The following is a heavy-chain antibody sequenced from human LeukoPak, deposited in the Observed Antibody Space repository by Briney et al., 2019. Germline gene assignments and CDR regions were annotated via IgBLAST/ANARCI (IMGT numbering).Heavy chain of an antibody. CDR2: INHSGST. Sequence: PSETLSLTCAVYGGSFSGYYWSWIRQPPGKGLEWIGEINHSGSTNYNPSLKSRVTISVDTSKNQFSLKLSSVTAADTAVYYCARHKGYSSSWYLLNWFDPWGQGTLVTVSS. D-gene: IGHD6-13*01. CDR3: ARHKGYSSSWYLLNWFDP. CDR1: GGSFSGYY. J-gene: IGHJ5*02. V-gene: IGHV4-34*01.